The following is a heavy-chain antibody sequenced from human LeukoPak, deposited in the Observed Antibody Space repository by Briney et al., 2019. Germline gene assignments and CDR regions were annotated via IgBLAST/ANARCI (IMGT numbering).Heavy chain of an antibody. Sequence: PGRSLRLSCAASGFTFSSYAMHWVRQAPGKGLGWVAVISYDGSNKYYADSVKGRFTISRDNSKNTLYLQMNSLRAEDTAVYYCARDGEVGIVVVPAALFDYWGQGTLVTVSS. J-gene: IGHJ4*02. D-gene: IGHD2-2*03. V-gene: IGHV3-30*01. CDR2: ISYDGSNK. CDR3: ARDGEVGIVVVPAALFDY. CDR1: GFTFSSYA.